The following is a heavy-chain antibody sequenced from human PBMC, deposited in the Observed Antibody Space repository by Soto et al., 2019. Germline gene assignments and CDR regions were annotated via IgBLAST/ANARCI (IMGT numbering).Heavy chain of an antibody. D-gene: IGHD3-9*01. CDR2: IYDSVNT. CDR3: ARVDHRGYFAILTDY. J-gene: IGHJ4*02. V-gene: IGHV4-31*03. CDR1: GDSLSSDGHY. Sequence: SETLSLTCTVSGDSLSSDGHYWSWIRQHPGKGMEWIGHIYDSVNTYYSPSLRSRVTISADMSKNQFSLNLRSVTAADTAVYYCARVDHRGYFAILTDYWGQGTLVTVSS.